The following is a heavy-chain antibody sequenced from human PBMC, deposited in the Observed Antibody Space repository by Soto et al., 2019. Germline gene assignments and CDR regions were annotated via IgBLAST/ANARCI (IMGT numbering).Heavy chain of an antibody. CDR3: ARQLYYYDSSGYSD. CDR1: GFTFSSYS. V-gene: IGHV3-21*01. Sequence: EVQLVESGGGLVKPGGSLRLSCAASGFTFSSYSMNWVRQAPGKGLEWVSSISSSSSYIYYANSVKGRFTISRDNAKNSLYLQMNSLRAADKAVYYCARQLYYYDSSGYSDWGQGTLVTVSS. J-gene: IGHJ4*02. CDR2: ISSSSSYI. D-gene: IGHD3-22*01.